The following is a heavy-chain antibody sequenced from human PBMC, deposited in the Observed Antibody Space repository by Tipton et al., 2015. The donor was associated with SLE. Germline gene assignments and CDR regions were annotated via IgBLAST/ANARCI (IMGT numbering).Heavy chain of an antibody. J-gene: IGHJ6*02. Sequence: TLSLTCTVSGGSISSYYWSWIRQPPGKGLEWIGSIYYRGNTYHNPSLKSRVTILVDTSKNQFSLKVRSVTAADTAVYYFARHRPPTVPMDVWGQGTTVTVSS. CDR2: IYYRGNT. CDR1: GGSISSYY. D-gene: IGHD4-17*01. CDR3: ARHRPPTVPMDV. V-gene: IGHV4-59*08.